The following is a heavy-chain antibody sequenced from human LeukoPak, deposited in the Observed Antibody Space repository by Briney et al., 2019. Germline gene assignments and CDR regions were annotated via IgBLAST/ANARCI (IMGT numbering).Heavy chain of an antibody. J-gene: IGHJ4*02. V-gene: IGHV3-21*01. CDR2: ISSSSSYI. D-gene: IGHD1-26*01. Sequence: GGSLRLSCAASGFTFSSYSMNWVRQAPGKGLEWVSSISSSSSYIYYADSVKGRFTISRDNAKNSLYLQMNSLRAEDTAVYYCARDLIVGATIFDYWGQGTLVTVSS. CDR1: GFTFSSYS. CDR3: ARDLIVGATIFDY.